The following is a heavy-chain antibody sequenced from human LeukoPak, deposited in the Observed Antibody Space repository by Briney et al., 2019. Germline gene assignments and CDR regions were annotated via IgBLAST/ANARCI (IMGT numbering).Heavy chain of an antibody. D-gene: IGHD4-17*01. J-gene: IGHJ4*02. CDR3: ARVGGDRVAY. CDR1: GLTVSSKY. CDR2: MYNNGNT. V-gene: IGHV3-53*01. Sequence: GGSLRLSCAASGLTVSSKYMSWVRRAPGKGLEWVSVMYNNGNTHYADSVKGRFTISRDNAKNTLYLQMNSLRPEDTAVYYCARVGGDRVAYWGQGTLVTVSS.